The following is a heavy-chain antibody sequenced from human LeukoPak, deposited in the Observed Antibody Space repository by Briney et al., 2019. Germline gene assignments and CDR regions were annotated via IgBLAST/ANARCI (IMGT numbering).Heavy chain of an antibody. Sequence: GGSLRLSCAASGFTFNSHWMHWVRQAPGKGLVWVSRINNDGSTTTYADSVRGRFTISRDNAKNTLFLQMNSLRAEDTAVYYCVRDRPHNWFDPWGQGTLVTISS. J-gene: IGHJ5*02. D-gene: IGHD6-6*01. CDR3: VRDRPHNWFDP. V-gene: IGHV3-74*01. CDR2: INNDGSTT. CDR1: GFTFNSHW.